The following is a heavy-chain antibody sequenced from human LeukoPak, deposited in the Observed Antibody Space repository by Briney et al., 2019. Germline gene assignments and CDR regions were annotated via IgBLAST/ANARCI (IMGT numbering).Heavy chain of an antibody. CDR2: IKSKTDGGTT. J-gene: IGHJ6*03. CDR1: GFTFSNAW. Sequence: GGSLRLSCAASGFTFSNAWMSWVRQAPGKGLEWVGRIKSKTDGGTTDYAAPVKGRFTISRDDSKNTLYLQMNSLKTEDTAVYYCSTGSYYADYYYYYYMDVWGKGTTVTVSS. D-gene: IGHD1-26*01. V-gene: IGHV3-15*01. CDR3: STGSYYADYYYYYYMDV.